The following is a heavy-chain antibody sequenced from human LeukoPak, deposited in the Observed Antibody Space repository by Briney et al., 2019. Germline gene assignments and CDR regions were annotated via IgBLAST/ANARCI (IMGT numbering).Heavy chain of an antibody. CDR1: GYTFTSYG. V-gene: IGHV1-18*01. CDR2: ISAYNGNT. J-gene: IGHJ6*03. Sequence: GASVKVSCKASGYTFTSYGISWVRQAPGQGLEWMGWISAYNGNTNYAQKLQGRVTMTTDTSTSTAYMELSRLRSDDTAVYYCASGGGVYAISYYYYYMDVWGKGTTVTVSS. CDR3: ASGGGVYAISYYYYYMDV. D-gene: IGHD2-8*01.